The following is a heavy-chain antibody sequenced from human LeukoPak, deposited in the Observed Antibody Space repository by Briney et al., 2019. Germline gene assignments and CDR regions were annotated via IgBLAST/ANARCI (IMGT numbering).Heavy chain of an antibody. D-gene: IGHD1-1*01. CDR3: ARAPTGTTPYYYGMDV. CDR2: IYYSGST. CDR1: GGSISSYY. V-gene: IGHV4-59*01. J-gene: IGHJ6*02. Sequence: SETLSLTCTVSGGSISSYYWSWIRQPPGKGLEWIGYIYYSGSTNYNPSLKSRVTISVDTSKNQLSLKLSSVTAADTAVYYCARAPTGTTPYYYGMDVWGQGTTVTVSS.